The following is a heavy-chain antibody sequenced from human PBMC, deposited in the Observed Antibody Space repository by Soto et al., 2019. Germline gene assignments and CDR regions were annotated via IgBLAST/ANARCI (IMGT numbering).Heavy chain of an antibody. CDR1: GGTFSSYT. CDR3: ALTVTTFAGDY. V-gene: IGHV1-69*02. J-gene: IGHJ4*02. Sequence: QVQLVQSGAEVKKPGSSVKVSCKASGGTFSSYTISWVRQAPGQGLEWMGRIIPILGIANYAQKFQGRVTITADKSTSTAYMELSSLRSEATAVYYCALTVTTFAGDYWGQGTLVTVSS. CDR2: IIPILGIA. D-gene: IGHD4-17*01.